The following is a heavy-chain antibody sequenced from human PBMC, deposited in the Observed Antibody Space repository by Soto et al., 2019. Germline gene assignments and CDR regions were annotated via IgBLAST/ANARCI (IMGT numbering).Heavy chain of an antibody. D-gene: IGHD3-3*01. CDR2: IYYSGST. J-gene: IGHJ4*02. Sequence: TLSLTCTVSGGSISSGDYYWSWIRQPPGKGLEWIGYIYYSGSTYYNPSLKSRVTISVDTSKNQFSLKLSSVTAADTAVYYCARDHDFWSGYYIDWGQGTLVTVSS. CDR1: GGSISSGDYY. CDR3: ARDHDFWSGYYID. V-gene: IGHV4-30-4*01.